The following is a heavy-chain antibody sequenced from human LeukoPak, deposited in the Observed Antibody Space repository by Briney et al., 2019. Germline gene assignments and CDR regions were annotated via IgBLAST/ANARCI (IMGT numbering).Heavy chain of an antibody. J-gene: IGHJ4*02. V-gene: IGHV3-23*01. CDR2: ISGSGGST. Sequence: PGGSLRLSCAASGFTFSSYAMSWVRQAPGKGLEWVSAISGSGGSTYYADSVKGRFTISRDNSKNTLYLQMSSLRAEDTAVYYCAKVTLSRRDGYNYGDYWGQGTLVTVSS. CDR1: GFTFSSYA. D-gene: IGHD5-24*01. CDR3: AKVTLSRRDGYNYGDY.